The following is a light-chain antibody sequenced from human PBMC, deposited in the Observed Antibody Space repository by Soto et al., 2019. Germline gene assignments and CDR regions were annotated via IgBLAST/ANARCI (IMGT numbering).Light chain of an antibody. J-gene: IGKJ1*01. Sequence: IQMAQSPSSLSASVGDRVTIACRASQSISRYLNWYQQKPGRAPKLLIYATSGLHSGVPSRFTGSGSGTDFTLTINRLEPEDFVVYYCQQYGSSPWTFGQGTKVDIK. V-gene: IGKV1-39*01. CDR2: ATS. CDR1: QSISRY. CDR3: QQYGSSPWT.